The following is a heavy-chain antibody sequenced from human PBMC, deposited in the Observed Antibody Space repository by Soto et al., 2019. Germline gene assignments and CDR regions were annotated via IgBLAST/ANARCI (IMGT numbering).Heavy chain of an antibody. V-gene: IGHV1-69*01. CDR2: IIPLFGTA. D-gene: IGHD3-22*01. Sequence: QVQLVQSGAEVKKPGSSVKVSCKASGGTFNKYAIDWVRQAPGQGLEWMGGIIPLFGTANYAQKFQGRVTITADEATSTADMELSSLRSEDTAVYHCATQFDYDTSGYYYAYWGQGTLVTVSS. CDR1: GGTFNKYA. CDR3: ATQFDYDTSGYYYAY. J-gene: IGHJ4*02.